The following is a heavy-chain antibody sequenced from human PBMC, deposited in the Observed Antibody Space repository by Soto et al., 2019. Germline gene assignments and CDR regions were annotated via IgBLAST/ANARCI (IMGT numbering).Heavy chain of an antibody. CDR3: AKDRAPYSYGQGGY. Sequence: GGSLRLSCAASGFRFSSYCMHWVRQAPGKGLEWVAVISYDGSNDYYADSVKGRFTISRDNSKNTLYLQMNSLRAEDTAVYYCAKDRAPYSYGQGGYWGQGTLVTVSS. CDR2: ISYDGSND. CDR1: GFRFSSYC. D-gene: IGHD5-18*01. J-gene: IGHJ4*02. V-gene: IGHV3-30*18.